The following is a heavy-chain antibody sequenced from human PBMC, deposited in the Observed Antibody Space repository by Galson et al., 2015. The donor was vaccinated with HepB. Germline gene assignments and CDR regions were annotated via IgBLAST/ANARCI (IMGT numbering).Heavy chain of an antibody. V-gene: IGHV7-4-1*02. Sequence: SVKVSCKASGYTFTSYAMNWVRQAPGQGLEWMGWINTNTGNPTYAQGFTGRFVFSLDTSVSTAYLQISSLKAEDTAVYYCARDFGTYYYDSSGPSGYWGQGTLVTVSS. CDR2: INTNTGNP. CDR1: GYTFTSYA. D-gene: IGHD3-22*01. CDR3: ARDFGTYYYDSSGPSGY. J-gene: IGHJ4*02.